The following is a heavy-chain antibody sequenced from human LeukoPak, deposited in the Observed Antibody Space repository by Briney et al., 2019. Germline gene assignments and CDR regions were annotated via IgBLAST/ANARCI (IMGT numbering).Heavy chain of an antibody. CDR3: AKPTSSLAAAGFDC. Sequence: GGSLRLSCAAAAFTSSNYSMSWVRQVQGTGLEWVSSISSSGGSTFYADSVKGRFTISRDKSKNTLHLQMNSLKAEDTAVYYCAKPTSSLAAAGFDCWGQGTLVTVS. CDR1: AFTSSNYS. V-gene: IGHV3-23*01. J-gene: IGHJ4*02. D-gene: IGHD6-13*01. CDR2: ISSSGGST.